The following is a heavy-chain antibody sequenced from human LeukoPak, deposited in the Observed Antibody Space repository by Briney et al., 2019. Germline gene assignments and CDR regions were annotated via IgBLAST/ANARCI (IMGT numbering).Heavy chain of an antibody. D-gene: IGHD2-2*01. Sequence: GGSLRLSCAASGFTFSNAWMSWVRQAPGKGLEWVGRIKSKTDGGTTDYAAPVKGRFTISRDDSKNTLYLQMNSLKTEDTAVYYCTTVGSIVVVPAAIYYYYYMDVWGKGTTVTVSS. CDR2: IKSKTDGGTT. V-gene: IGHV3-15*01. CDR3: TTVGSIVVVPAAIYYYYYMDV. CDR1: GFTFSNAW. J-gene: IGHJ6*03.